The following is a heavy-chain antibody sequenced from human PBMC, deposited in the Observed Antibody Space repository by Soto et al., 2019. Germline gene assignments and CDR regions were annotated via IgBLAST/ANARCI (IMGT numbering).Heavy chain of an antibody. J-gene: IGHJ4*02. V-gene: IGHV3-48*01. CDR2: ISSSGSTF. D-gene: IGHD3-22*01. CDR3: ARESFDSSANRRVYYFDY. CDR1: GFTFSTYS. Sequence: EVQLVESGGGLVQPGGSLRLSCAASGFTFSTYSMNWVRQAPGKGLEWVSYISSSGSTFYYADSVKGRFTISRDNAMKSLSLQMNSLRAEDTAVYYCARESFDSSANRRVYYFDYWGQGTLVIVSS.